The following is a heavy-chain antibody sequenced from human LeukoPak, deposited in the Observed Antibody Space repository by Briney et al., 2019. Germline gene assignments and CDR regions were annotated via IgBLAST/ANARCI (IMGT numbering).Heavy chain of an antibody. J-gene: IGHJ6*02. CDR2: INHSGST. CDR1: GGSFSGYY. D-gene: IGHD3-3*01. V-gene: IGHV4-34*01. CDR3: ARAGYDFWSGYLDYYYYGMDV. Sequence: KPSETLSLTCAVYGGSFSGYYWSWIRQPPGKGLEWIGEINHSGSTNYNPSLKSRVTISVDTSKNQFSLKLSSVTAADTAVYYCARAGYDFWSGYLDYYYYGMDVWGQGTTVTVSS.